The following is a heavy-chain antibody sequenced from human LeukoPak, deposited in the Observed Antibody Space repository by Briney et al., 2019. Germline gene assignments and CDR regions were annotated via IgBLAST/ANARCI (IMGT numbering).Heavy chain of an antibody. CDR3: ARDGVGSRPDY. D-gene: IGHD2-15*01. CDR1: GYTFTSYY. Sequence: ASVKVSCKASGYTFTSYYMHWVRQAPGQGLEWMGIIKPSGGSTSYAQKFQGRVTMTRDTSTSTAYMELRSLRSDDTAVYYCARDGVGSRPDYWGQGTLVTVSS. J-gene: IGHJ4*02. V-gene: IGHV1-46*01. CDR2: IKPSGGST.